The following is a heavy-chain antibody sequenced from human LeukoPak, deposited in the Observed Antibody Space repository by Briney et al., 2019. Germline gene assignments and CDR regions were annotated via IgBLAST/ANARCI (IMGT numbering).Heavy chain of an antibody. CDR3: ASWGERYCGGDCYSTFDY. CDR2: ISAYNGNT. Sequence: ASVKVSCKASGYTFTSYGISWVRQAPGQGLEWMGWISAYNGNTNYAQKLQGRVTMTTDTSTSTAYMEPRSLRSDDTAVYYCASWGERYCGGDCYSTFDYWGQGTLVTVSS. D-gene: IGHD2-21*02. J-gene: IGHJ4*02. V-gene: IGHV1-18*01. CDR1: GYTFTSYG.